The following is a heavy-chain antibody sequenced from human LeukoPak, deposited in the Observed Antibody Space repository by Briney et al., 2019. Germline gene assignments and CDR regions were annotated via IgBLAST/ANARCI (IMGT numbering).Heavy chain of an antibody. V-gene: IGHV3-48*03. CDR1: GFTFSSYE. D-gene: IGHD2-2*01. Sequence: GGSLRLSCAASGFTFSSYEMNWVRQAPGKGLEWVSDISSSGSTIYYADSVKGRFTISRDNAKKSLHLQSTRLRADDTAVYYCGRECGSCSSTSCHDAFDIWGKGTMVTVSS. J-gene: IGHJ3*02. CDR2: ISSSGSTI. CDR3: GRECGSCSSTSCHDAFDI.